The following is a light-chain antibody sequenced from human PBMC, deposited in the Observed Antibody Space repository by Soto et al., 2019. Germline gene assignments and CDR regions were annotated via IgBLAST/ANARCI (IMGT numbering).Light chain of an antibody. CDR2: AAS. V-gene: IGKV3D-20*01. Sequence: EIVLTQSPATLSLSPGERATLSCGASQSVSRNYVAWYQQKTGLAPSLVMYAASTRATGIPDRFSGSGSGTDFTLTISRLEPEDFAVYFCQQYDRSPFTFGPGTKVDI. CDR3: QQYDRSPFT. CDR1: QSVSRNY. J-gene: IGKJ3*01.